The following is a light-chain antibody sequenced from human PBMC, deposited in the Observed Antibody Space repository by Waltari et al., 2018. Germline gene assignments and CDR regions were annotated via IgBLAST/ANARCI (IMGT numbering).Light chain of an antibody. CDR2: AAS. CDR1: QDISNY. Sequence: DIQMTQSPSSLAASVGDRVSITCRASQDISNYLVWYQQKPGKVPKLLIDAASTLQSGVPPRFSGSGSGTDFTLTISSLQPEDVATYYCQEYNSAPLTFGGGTKVELK. V-gene: IGKV1-27*01. CDR3: QEYNSAPLT. J-gene: IGKJ4*01.